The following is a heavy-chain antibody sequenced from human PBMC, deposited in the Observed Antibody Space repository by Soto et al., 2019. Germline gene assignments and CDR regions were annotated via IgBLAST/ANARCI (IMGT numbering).Heavy chain of an antibody. CDR1: GGSISSGGYY. V-gene: IGHV4-31*03. CDR2: IYYSGST. D-gene: IGHD2-21*02. CDR3: ARVCGGDCHHGMAV. J-gene: IGHJ6*02. Sequence: QVQLQESGPGLVKPSQTLSLTCTVSGGSISSGGYYWSWIRQHPGKVLEWIGYIYYSGSTYYNPTLTSRVTISADTSKHQPSLKLRPVTAADTAVYYWARVCGGDCHHGMAVWGQATTVTVSS.